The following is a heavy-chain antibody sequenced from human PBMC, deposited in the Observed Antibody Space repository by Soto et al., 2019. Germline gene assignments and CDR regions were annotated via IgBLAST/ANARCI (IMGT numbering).Heavy chain of an antibody. Sequence: QVQLVESGGGVVQPGRSLRLSCAASGFTFSSYGMHWVRQAPGKGLEWVAVISYDGSNKYYADSVKGRFTISRDNSENTLYLQMSSLRAEDTAVYYCARVSAAGPYRPYYYGMYVWGQGTTVTVSS. CDR2: ISYDGSNK. CDR3: ARVSAAGPYRPYYYGMYV. CDR1: GFTFSSYG. V-gene: IGHV3-33*01. J-gene: IGHJ6*02. D-gene: IGHD6-13*01.